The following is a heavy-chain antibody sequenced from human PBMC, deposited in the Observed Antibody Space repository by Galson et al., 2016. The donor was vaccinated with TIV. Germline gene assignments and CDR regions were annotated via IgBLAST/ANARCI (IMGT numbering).Heavy chain of an antibody. D-gene: IGHD2-8*02. CDR1: RYRFTNYW. CDR2: IAPSDSYT. J-gene: IGHJ5*02. V-gene: IGHV5-10-1*01. CDR3: ARESHTENWFDP. Sequence: QSGAEVKKPGESLTISCKHSRYRFTNYWISWVRQMPGKGLEWMGRIAPSDSYTNYSPSFQGHVTISIDKSVNTAYLQWSALKASDTVMYYCARESHTENWFDPWGQGTLVIVSS.